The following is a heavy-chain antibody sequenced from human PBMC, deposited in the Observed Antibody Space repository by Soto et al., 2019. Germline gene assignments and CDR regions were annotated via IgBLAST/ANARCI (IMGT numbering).Heavy chain of an antibody. CDR2: VYYSGTS. J-gene: IGHJ5*02. CDR3: AREDSRWFDP. Sequence: PSATLSLTFPVSGFSLSNYYWSWIRRPPGGGLEWLGYVYYSGTSTYNPSLKSRVAMSVDTSRGQISLKLTSVTAADTAVYYCAREDSRWFDPWGQGTLVTVS. V-gene: IGHV4-59*01. CDR1: GFSLSNYY.